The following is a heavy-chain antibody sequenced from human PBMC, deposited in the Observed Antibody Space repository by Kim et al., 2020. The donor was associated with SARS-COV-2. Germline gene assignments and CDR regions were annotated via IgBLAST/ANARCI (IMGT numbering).Heavy chain of an antibody. CDR1: GFTFSDYA. J-gene: IGHJ6*02. V-gene: IGHV3-30*04. CDR2: VSKAGNDQ. Sequence: GGSLRLSCAASGFTFSDYAMHWVRQAPGKGLEWVAVVSKAGNDQYYADSVKGQFTISRDNSQNTLYLQMNSLRVGDSGVYYCARDRLVRSIYGVLWSGPKDYFYYYARDVWGLGTTVTVSS. D-gene: IGHD3-3*01. CDR3: ARDRLVRSIYGVLWSGPKDYFYYYARDV.